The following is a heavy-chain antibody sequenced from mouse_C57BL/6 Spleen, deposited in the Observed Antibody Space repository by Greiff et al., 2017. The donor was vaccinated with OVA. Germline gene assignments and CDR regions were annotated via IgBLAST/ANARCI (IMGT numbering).Heavy chain of an antibody. CDR2: ISDGGSYT. CDR1: GFTFSSYA. CDR3: ARDKDRYSNYCAFDY. J-gene: IGHJ2*01. V-gene: IGHV5-4*01. Sequence: EVQLVESGGGLVKPGGSLKLSCAASGFTFSSYAMSWVRQTPEKRLEWVATISDGGSYTYYPDNVKGRFTISRDNAKNNLYLQMSHLKSEDTAMYYCARDKDRYSNYCAFDYWGQGTTLTVSS. D-gene: IGHD2-5*01.